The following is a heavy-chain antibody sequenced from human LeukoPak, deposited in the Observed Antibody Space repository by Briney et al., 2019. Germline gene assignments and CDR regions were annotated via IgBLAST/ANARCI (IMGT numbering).Heavy chain of an antibody. CDR2: VSGSGGNT. Sequence: PGGSLRLSCAASGFTFNTYAMSWVRQAPGKGLEWVSGVSGSGGNTYYTDSVKGRFTISRDNSKNTLYLEMSSLRAEDTAVYYCARDRCGDICFYGLDVWGQGTTVSVSS. V-gene: IGHV3-23*01. CDR3: ARDRCGDICFYGLDV. J-gene: IGHJ6*02. D-gene: IGHD2-21*01. CDR1: GFTFNTYA.